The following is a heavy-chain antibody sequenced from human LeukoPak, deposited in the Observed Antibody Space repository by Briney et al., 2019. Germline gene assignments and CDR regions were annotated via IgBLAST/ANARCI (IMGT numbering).Heavy chain of an antibody. V-gene: IGHV3-23*01. Sequence: GGSLRLSCAASGFTFSSYAMSWVRQAPGKGLEWVSAISGSGGSTYYADSVKGRFTISRDNSKNTLYLQMNSLRAEDTAVYYCAREAYSNYADYYGMDVWGQGTTVTVSS. D-gene: IGHD4-4*01. J-gene: IGHJ6*02. CDR1: GFTFSSYA. CDR2: ISGSGGST. CDR3: AREAYSNYADYYGMDV.